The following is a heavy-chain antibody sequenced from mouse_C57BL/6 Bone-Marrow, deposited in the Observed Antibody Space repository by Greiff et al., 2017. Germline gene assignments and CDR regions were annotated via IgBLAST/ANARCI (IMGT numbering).Heavy chain of an antibody. CDR2: IHPNSGST. V-gene: IGHV1-64*01. Sequence: QLQQPGAELVKPGASVKLSCKASGYTFTSYWMHWVKQRPGQGLEWIGMIHPNSGSTNYNEKFKSKATLTVDKSSSTAYMQLSSLTSEDSAVYYCARDRLYDGYAWFAYWGQGTLVTVSA. J-gene: IGHJ3*01. CDR3: ARDRLYDGYAWFAY. CDR1: GYTFTSYW. D-gene: IGHD2-3*01.